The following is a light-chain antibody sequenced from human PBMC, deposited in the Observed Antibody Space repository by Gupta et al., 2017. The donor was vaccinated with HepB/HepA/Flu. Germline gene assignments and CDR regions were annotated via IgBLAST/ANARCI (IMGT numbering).Light chain of an antibody. CDR2: GVN. Sequence: QSALTQPASVSGSPGQSITISCPGTSSDVVAYYNVSWYQHHPGKAPKLMIYGVNNRPSGVSDRFSGSKSGNTASLSISGLQAEDEADYFCNSYTTRSTVVFGGGTKLTVL. CDR3: NSYTTRSTVV. CDR1: SSDVVAYYN. V-gene: IGLV2-14*03. J-gene: IGLJ2*01.